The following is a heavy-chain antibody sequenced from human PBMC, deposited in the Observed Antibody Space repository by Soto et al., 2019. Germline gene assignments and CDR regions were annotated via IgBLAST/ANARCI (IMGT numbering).Heavy chain of an antibody. V-gene: IGHV3-23*01. CDR1: GFTFSSYA. CDR2: ISGSGGST. D-gene: IGHD3-22*01. Sequence: EVQLLESGGGLVQPGGSLRLSCAASGFTFSSYAMSWVRQAPGKGLEWVSAISGSGGSTYYADSVKGRFTISRDNSKNTLYQQMNSLRAEDTAVYYCANVSPYDYDSSASHAFDIWGQGTMVTVSS. CDR3: ANVSPYDYDSSASHAFDI. J-gene: IGHJ3*02.